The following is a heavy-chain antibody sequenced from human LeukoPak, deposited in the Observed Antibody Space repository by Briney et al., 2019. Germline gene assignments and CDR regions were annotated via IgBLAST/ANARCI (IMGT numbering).Heavy chain of an antibody. Sequence: GGSLRLSCAASGFTFRNYWMHWVRQGPGKGLVWVSRVNNDGSSTAYADSVRGRFTISRDNAKNTLYLQMNSLRAEDTAVYYCVGAAANTTPRPWGQGTLVTVSS. V-gene: IGHV3-74*01. D-gene: IGHD6-13*01. CDR3: VGAAANTTPRP. J-gene: IGHJ4*02. CDR1: GFTFRNYW. CDR2: VNNDGSST.